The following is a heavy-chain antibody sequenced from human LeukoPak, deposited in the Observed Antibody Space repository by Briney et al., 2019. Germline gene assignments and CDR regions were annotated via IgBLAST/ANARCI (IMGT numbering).Heavy chain of an antibody. CDR3: ARAYSNYEFDY. CDR1: GFTFSTYS. Sequence: GGSLRLSCAASGFTFSTYSMNWVRQAPGKGLEGVSSISSSSTYIYYADSVKGRFTISRDNAKNSLYLQMNSLRAEDTAVYYCARAYSNYEFDYWGQGTLVTVSS. J-gene: IGHJ4*02. CDR2: ISSSSTYI. V-gene: IGHV3-21*01. D-gene: IGHD4-11*01.